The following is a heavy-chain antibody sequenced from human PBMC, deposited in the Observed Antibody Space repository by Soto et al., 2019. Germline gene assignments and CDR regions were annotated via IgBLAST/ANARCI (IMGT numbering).Heavy chain of an antibody. CDR3: ARTSYYDSSGYYGMDV. V-gene: IGHV4-4*02. CDR2: IHHSGST. D-gene: IGHD3-22*01. Sequence: QVQLQESGPGLVKPSGTLSLTCAVSAGSISSRNWWTWVRQSPGKGLEWIGEIHHSGSTNYNPSLKVRVTISVDNSKNQFALKLTSVTAADTAVYYCARTSYYDSSGYYGMDVWGQGTTVTVSS. J-gene: IGHJ6*02. CDR1: AGSISSRNW.